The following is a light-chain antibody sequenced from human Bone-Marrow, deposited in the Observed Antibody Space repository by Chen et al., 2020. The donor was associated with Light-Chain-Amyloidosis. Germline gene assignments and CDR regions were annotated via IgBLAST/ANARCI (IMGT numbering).Light chain of an antibody. CDR3: QKYNNAPRIT. J-gene: IGKJ5*01. CDR2: GAS. CDR1: QGIANY. V-gene: IGKV1-27*01. Sequence: EIQMTQSPSSLSASVGDRVTITCRASQGIANYLAWYQQKPGKVPKLLIYGASTLQSGVPSRFSGSGSGTDFTLTISSLQPEDVATYYCQKYNNAPRITFGQGTRLEIK.